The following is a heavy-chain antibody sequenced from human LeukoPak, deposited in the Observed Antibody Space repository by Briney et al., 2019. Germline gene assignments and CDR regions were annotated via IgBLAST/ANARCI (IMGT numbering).Heavy chain of an antibody. J-gene: IGHJ4*02. V-gene: IGHV3-66*01. CDR1: GFTVSSNY. CDR2: IYSGGST. CDR3: ARAGSYRFDY. Sequence: GGSLRLSCAASGFTVSSNYMSWVRQAPGKGLEWVSVIYSGGSTYYADSVKGRFTISRDNSKNTLYLHMYSLRAEDTAIYYCARAGSYRFDYWGQGTLVTVSS. D-gene: IGHD3-16*02.